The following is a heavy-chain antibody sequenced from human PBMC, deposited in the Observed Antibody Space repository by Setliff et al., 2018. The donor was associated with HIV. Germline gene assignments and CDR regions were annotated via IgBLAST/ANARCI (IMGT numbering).Heavy chain of an antibody. J-gene: IGHJ4*02. CDR3: VREVKGANFQYFDY. CDR1: GYTFTTYY. D-gene: IGHD3-10*01. V-gene: IGHV1-2*06. CDR2: INPNSGDT. Sequence: VASVKVSCKASGYTFTTYYIHWVRQAPGQGLEWLGRINPNSGDTNYPQKFQGRVTMTRDTSISTAYMGLSRLRSDDTAVYYCVREVKGANFQYFDYWGQGTPVTVSS.